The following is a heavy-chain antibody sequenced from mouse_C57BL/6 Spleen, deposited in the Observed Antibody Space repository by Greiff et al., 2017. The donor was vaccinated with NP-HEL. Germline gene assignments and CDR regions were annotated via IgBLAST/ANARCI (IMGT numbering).Heavy chain of an antibody. V-gene: IGHV1-81*01. J-gene: IGHJ4*01. CDR1: GYTFTSYG. CDR3: ASRYDYDSYYAMDY. Sequence: QVHVKQSGAELARPGASVKLSCKASGYTFTSYGISWVKQRTGQGLEWIGEIYPRSGNTYYNEKFKGKATLTADKSSSTAYMELRSLTSEDSAVYFCASRYDYDSYYAMDYWGQGTSVTVSS. CDR2: IYPRSGNT. D-gene: IGHD2-4*01.